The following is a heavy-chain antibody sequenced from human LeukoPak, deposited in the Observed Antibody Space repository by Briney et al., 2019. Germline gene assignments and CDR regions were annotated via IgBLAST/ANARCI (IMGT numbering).Heavy chain of an antibody. CDR1: GFTFSSYS. CDR2: ISSSSSYI. D-gene: IGHD4-17*01. Sequence: GGSLRLSCAASGFTFSSYSMNWVRQAPGKGLEWVSSISSSSSYIYYADSVKGRFTISRDNAKNSLYLQMNSLRAEDTAVYYCVRFPMTTVTTGDYWGQGTLVTVSS. J-gene: IGHJ4*02. V-gene: IGHV3-21*01. CDR3: VRFPMTTVTTGDY.